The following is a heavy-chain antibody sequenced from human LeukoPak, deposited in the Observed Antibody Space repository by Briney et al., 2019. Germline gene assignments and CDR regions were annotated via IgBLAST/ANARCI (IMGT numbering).Heavy chain of an antibody. D-gene: IGHD3-16*01. CDR1: GDSISNYY. CDR3: AREEEAGGALDY. CDR2: IYYSGST. V-gene: IGHV4-59*12. J-gene: IGHJ4*02. Sequence: PSETLSLTCTVSGDSISNYYWGWIRQPPGKGLEWIGYIYYSGSTYYNPSLKSRVTISVDTSKNQFSLKLSSVTAADTAVYYCAREEEAGGALDYWGQGTLVTVSS.